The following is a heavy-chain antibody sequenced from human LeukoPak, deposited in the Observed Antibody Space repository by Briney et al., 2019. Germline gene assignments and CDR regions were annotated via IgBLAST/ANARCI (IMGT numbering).Heavy chain of an antibody. J-gene: IGHJ4*02. Sequence: GASVKVSCKASGGTFSSYAISWVRQAPGQGLEWMGWINPNSGGTNYTQKFQGRVTMTRDTSITTVYMELSRLRSDDTAVYYCARVPTQEKGYCSAGSCYRGFDYWGQGTLVTVSS. CDR2: INPNSGGT. D-gene: IGHD2-15*01. CDR3: ARVPTQEKGYCSAGSCYRGFDY. CDR1: GGTFSSYA. V-gene: IGHV1-2*02.